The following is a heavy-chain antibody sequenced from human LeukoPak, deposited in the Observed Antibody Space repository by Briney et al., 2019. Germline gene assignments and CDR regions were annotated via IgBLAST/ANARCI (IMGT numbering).Heavy chain of an antibody. CDR3: ARSYYYDSSDYNWFDP. CDR1: GGSISSSSYY. V-gene: IGHV4-39*07. CDR2: IYYSGST. D-gene: IGHD3-22*01. Sequence: SETLSLTCTVSGGSISSSSYYWGWIRQPPGKGLEWIGSIYYSGSTYYNPSLKSRVTISVDTSKNQFSLKLSSVTAADTAVYYCARSYYYDSSDYNWFDPWGQGTLVTVSS. J-gene: IGHJ5*02.